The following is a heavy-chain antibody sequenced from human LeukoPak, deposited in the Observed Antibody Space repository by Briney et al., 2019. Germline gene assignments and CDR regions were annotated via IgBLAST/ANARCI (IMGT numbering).Heavy chain of an antibody. D-gene: IGHD3-16*01. Sequence: PSETLSLTCIVSGGSITSYSWSWIRQPPGKGLEWIGYFYYSGSTNYNPSLKSRVTISVDTSKNQFSLKLTSVTAADTAVYYCARRGGSNTSPFDYWGQGTLVTVSS. CDR1: GGSITSYS. V-gene: IGHV4-59*08. CDR2: FYYSGST. CDR3: ARRGGSNTSPFDY. J-gene: IGHJ4*02.